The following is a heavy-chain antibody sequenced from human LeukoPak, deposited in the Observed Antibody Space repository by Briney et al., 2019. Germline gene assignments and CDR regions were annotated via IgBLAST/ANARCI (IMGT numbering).Heavy chain of an antibody. Sequence: GESLKISCKGSGYSFTSYWIGWVRQMPGKGLEGMGIIYPGDSDTRYSPSFQGQVTISADKSITTAYLQWSSLKASDTAMYYCARRAHCSRTICYSGYDAFDIWGQGTMVTVSS. CDR1: GYSFTSYW. CDR3: ARRAHCSRTICYSGYDAFDI. CDR2: IYPGDSDT. J-gene: IGHJ3*02. D-gene: IGHD2-2*01. V-gene: IGHV5-51*01.